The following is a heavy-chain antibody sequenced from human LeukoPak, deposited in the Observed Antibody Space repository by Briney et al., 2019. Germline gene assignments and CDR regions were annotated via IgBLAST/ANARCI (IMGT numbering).Heavy chain of an antibody. Sequence: GGSLRLSCVASGFTFNNYAMNWVRQAPGKGLEWVSAIRSSGGPTYCADSVKGRFTISRDNFKNTLYLQMNSLRAEDTAVYFCARQQQQLWYDWGQGTLVTVSS. CDR3: ARQQQQLWYD. D-gene: IGHD5-18*01. CDR1: GFTFNNYA. V-gene: IGHV3-23*01. J-gene: IGHJ4*02. CDR2: IRSSGGPT.